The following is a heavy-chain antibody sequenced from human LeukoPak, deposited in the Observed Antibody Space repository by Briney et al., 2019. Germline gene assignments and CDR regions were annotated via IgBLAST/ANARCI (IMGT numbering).Heavy chain of an antibody. J-gene: IGHJ2*01. Sequence: PGGSLRLSCAASGFTFSRDDFHWVRQAPGKGLEGVAAIGVTGDTYYSDSVKGRFTISREDAANYLYLQMRSLGAGDTALYYCTKEFCGSRAACAGGSYYDFWGRGALVTVSS. CDR2: IGVTGDT. D-gene: IGHD2-15*01. V-gene: IGHV3-13*01. CDR3: TKEFCGSRAACAGGSYYDF. CDR1: GFTFSRDD.